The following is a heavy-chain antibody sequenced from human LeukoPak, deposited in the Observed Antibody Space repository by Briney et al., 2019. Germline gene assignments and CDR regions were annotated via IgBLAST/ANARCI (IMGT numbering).Heavy chain of an antibody. CDR2: IWSDATNR. Sequence: PGTSLRLSCEASGFTFSHFGMHWVRQAPGKGLEWVAVIWSDATNRYYADSVKGRFTISRDNFKRTVSLEMNSLRAEDTAVYYCAIDAQSGFDYSNSLAHWRQGSLVIVSS. CDR1: GFTFSHFG. J-gene: IGHJ4*02. D-gene: IGHD4-11*01. V-gene: IGHV3-33*01. CDR3: AIDAQSGFDYSNSLAH.